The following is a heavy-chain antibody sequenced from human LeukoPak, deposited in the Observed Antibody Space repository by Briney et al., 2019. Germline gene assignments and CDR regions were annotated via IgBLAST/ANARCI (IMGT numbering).Heavy chain of an antibody. J-gene: IGHJ6*04. CDR1: GGSFSGYY. CDR3: ARGMVRGVIIYYYYYGMDV. D-gene: IGHD3-10*01. Sequence: KPSETLSLTCAVYGGSFSGYYWSWIRQPPGKGLEWIGEINHSGSTNYNPSLKSRVTISVDTSKNRFSLKLSSVTAADTAVYYCARGMVRGVIIYYYYYGMDVWGKGTTVTVSS. CDR2: INHSGST. V-gene: IGHV4-34*01.